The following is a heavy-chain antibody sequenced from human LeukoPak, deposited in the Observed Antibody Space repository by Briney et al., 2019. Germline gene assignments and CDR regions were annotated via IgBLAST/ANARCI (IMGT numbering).Heavy chain of an antibody. V-gene: IGHV3-30-3*01. CDR1: GFTFSSYA. J-gene: IGHJ4*02. CDR2: ISYDGSNK. Sequence: PGGSLRLSCAASGFTFSSYAMHWVRQAPGKGLEWVAVISYDGSNKYYADSVKGRFTISRDNSKNMLYLQMNSLRAEDTAVYYCARDAIMVRGPIDYWGQGTLVTVSS. CDR3: ARDAIMVRGPIDY. D-gene: IGHD3-10*01.